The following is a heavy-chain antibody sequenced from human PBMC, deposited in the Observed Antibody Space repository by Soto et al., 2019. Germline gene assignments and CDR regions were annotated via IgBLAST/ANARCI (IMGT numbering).Heavy chain of an antibody. D-gene: IGHD3-22*01. CDR3: AKESVRIRITMTWGPTISQFDH. V-gene: IGHV3-23*01. J-gene: IGHJ4*02. CDR2: VRASAYDT. Sequence: EVQLLESGGGLVQPGGSLRLSCAASGFSLNSYAMTWVRQAPGKGLEWVSTVRASAYDTYYADSVKGRFTISRDNSNNTLYLYLNNLIVEDTAVYYCAKESVRIRITMTWGPTISQFDHWGQGALVTVSS. CDR1: GFSLNSYA.